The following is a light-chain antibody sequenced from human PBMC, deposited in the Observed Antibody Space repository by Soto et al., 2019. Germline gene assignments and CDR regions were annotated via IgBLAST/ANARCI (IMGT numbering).Light chain of an antibody. CDR3: QTWGTGIQV. Sequence: QPVLTQSPSASASLGASVKLTCTLSSGHSNYAIAWHQQQPEKGPRYLMKLNSDGSHSKGDGIPDRFSGSSSGAERYLTISSHQSEDEADYYCQTWGTGIQVFGGGTKLTVL. CDR2: LNSDGSH. J-gene: IGLJ3*02. V-gene: IGLV4-69*01. CDR1: SGHSNYA.